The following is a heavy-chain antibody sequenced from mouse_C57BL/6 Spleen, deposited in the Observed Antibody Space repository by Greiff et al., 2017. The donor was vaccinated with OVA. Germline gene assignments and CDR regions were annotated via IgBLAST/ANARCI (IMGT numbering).Heavy chain of an antibody. Sequence: EVMLVESGGDLVKPGGSLKLSCAASGSTFSSYGMSWVRQTPDKRLEWVATISSGGSYTYYPDSVKGRFTLSRDNAKNTLYLQRSSLKSKDTAVYYCARGGYDEYYFDYWGQGTTLTVSS. CDR2: ISSGGSYT. J-gene: IGHJ2*01. V-gene: IGHV5-6*02. D-gene: IGHD2-2*01. CDR1: GSTFSSYG. CDR3: ARGGYDEYYFDY.